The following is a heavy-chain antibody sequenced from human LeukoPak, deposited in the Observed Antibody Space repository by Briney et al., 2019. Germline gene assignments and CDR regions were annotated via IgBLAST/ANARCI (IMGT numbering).Heavy chain of an antibody. Sequence: SETLSLTCTVSGGSISSSYYYWGWIRQPPGKGLEWVGYIYFSDSAYYNPSLKSRVTISVDTSKNQFSLKLSSVTAAATAVYYSARGRGGYGGTYYYYYMDVWGKGTTVTVSS. J-gene: IGHJ6*03. D-gene: IGHD5-12*01. CDR2: IYFSDSA. V-gene: IGHV4-39*07. CDR3: ARGRGGYGGTYYYYYMDV. CDR1: GGSISSSYYY.